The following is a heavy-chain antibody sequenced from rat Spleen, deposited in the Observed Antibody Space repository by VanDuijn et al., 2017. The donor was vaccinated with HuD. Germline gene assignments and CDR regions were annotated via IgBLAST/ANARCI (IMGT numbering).Heavy chain of an antibody. J-gene: IGHJ2*01. CDR1: GFTFSNYY. CDR2: ITPGGDNS. CDR3: ARRKDYFDY. V-gene: IGHV5-25*01. Sequence: EVQLVESGGGLVQPGRSMKLSCAASGFTFSNYYMAWVRQAPTKGLEWVASITPGGDNSYYRDSVKGRFTISREDAKSTLYLQMDSLRSEDTATYYCARRKDYFDYWGQGVMVTVSS.